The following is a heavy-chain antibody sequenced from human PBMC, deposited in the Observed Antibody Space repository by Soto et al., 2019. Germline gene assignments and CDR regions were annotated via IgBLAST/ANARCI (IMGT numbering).Heavy chain of an antibody. Sequence: QVQLVQSGAEVKKPGASVKVSCKASCYTFTSYGISWVRQAPGQGLEWMGWISAYNGNTNFAQKLQGRVTMTTDTSTSTAYMELRSLRSDDTAVYYCARDSSSWYVPAALDYWGQGTLVTVSS. CDR3: ARDSSSWYVPAALDY. CDR2: ISAYNGNT. CDR1: CYTFTSYG. J-gene: IGHJ4*02. V-gene: IGHV1-18*04. D-gene: IGHD6-13*01.